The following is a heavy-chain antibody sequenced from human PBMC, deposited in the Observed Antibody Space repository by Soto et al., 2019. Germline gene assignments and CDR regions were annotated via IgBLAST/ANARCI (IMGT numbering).Heavy chain of an antibody. Sequence: GGSLRLSCAASGFTFSNAWMNWVRQAPGKGLEWVGRIKSKTDGGTTDYAAPVKGRFTISRDDSKNTLYLQMNSLKTEDTAVYYCTTLPRITMIVVVKDYWGQGTLVTVSS. J-gene: IGHJ4*02. CDR2: IKSKTDGGTT. D-gene: IGHD3-22*01. CDR3: TTLPRITMIVVVKDY. CDR1: GFTFSNAW. V-gene: IGHV3-15*07.